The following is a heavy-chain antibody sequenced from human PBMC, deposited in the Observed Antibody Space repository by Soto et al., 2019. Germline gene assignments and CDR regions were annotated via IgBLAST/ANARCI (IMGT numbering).Heavy chain of an antibody. CDR3: ASSLRMPGIGNYYYGMDV. D-gene: IGHD6-13*01. V-gene: IGHV1-69*12. J-gene: IGHJ6*02. CDR2: IMPIFGGP. CDR1: GGIFSDFS. Sequence: QVQLVQSGAEVKKPGSSLKVSCKASGGIFSDFSFSWVRQAPGQGLEWMGGIMPIFGGPDYAQRFRGRVTITAXEXTXTTXMELRGLTSEDTATYYCASSLRMPGIGNYYYGMDVWGQGTTVTVSS.